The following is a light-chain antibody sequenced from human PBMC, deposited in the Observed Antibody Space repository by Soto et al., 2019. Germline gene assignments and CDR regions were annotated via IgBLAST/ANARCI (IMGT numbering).Light chain of an antibody. J-gene: IGKJ1*01. V-gene: IGKV3-20*01. Sequence: EIVSTQSPVTLSLSPGERATLSCRASQSVSSSYLAWYQQKPGQAPRLLIYGASSRATGIPDRFSGSGSGTDFTLTISRLEPEDFAVYYCQQYGSSPLTFGQGTKVDIK. CDR3: QQYGSSPLT. CDR2: GAS. CDR1: QSVSSSY.